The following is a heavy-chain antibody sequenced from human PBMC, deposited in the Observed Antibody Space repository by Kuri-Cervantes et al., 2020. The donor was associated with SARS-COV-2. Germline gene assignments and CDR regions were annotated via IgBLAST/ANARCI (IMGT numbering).Heavy chain of an antibody. J-gene: IGHJ4*02. D-gene: IGHD6-13*01. CDR3: ARDLNWSSCYGNIERMFDS. V-gene: IGHV3-48*01. CDR1: GFTFRNSG. Sequence: GESLKISCAASGFTFRNSGMTWVRQAPGKGLEWIAYINVASNTIYYADSVQGRFTISRDNARNSLFLEMNSLRAEDTAVYYCARDLNWSSCYGNIERMFDSWGRGTLVTVSS. CDR2: INVASNTI.